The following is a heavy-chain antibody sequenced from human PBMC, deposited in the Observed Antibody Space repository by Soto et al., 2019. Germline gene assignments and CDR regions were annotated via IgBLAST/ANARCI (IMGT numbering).Heavy chain of an antibody. D-gene: IGHD3-10*01. CDR3: ARALITMVRGVIITKYYYYYYGMDV. CDR1: GGSFSGYY. V-gene: IGHV4-34*01. J-gene: IGHJ6*02. Sequence: SETLSLTCAVYGGSFSGYYWSWIRQPPGKGLEWIGEINHSGSTNYNPSLKSRVTMSVDTSKNQFSLKLSSATAADTAVYYCARALITMVRGVIITKYYYYYYGMDVWGQGTTVTVSS. CDR2: INHSGST.